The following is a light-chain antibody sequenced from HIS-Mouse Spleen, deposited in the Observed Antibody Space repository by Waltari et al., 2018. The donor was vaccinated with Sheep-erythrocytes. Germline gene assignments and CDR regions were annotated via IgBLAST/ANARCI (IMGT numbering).Light chain of an antibody. V-gene: IGLV2-8*01. J-gene: IGLJ2*01. CDR2: GVS. CDR3: SSYAGSNNWVV. Sequence: QSALTQPPSASGSPGQSVTISCTGTSSDVGGYNYVSWYQQHPGKAPKLMIYGVSKRPPGVPDRFSGSKSGNAASLTVSGLQAEDEADYYCSSYAGSNNWVVFGGGTKLTVL. CDR1: SSDVGGYNY.